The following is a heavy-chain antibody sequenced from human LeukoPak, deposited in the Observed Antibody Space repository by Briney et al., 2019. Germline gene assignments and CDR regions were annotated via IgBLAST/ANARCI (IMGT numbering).Heavy chain of an antibody. V-gene: IGHV3-7*01. CDR3: ARERPMTTVTTFALDI. CDR1: ESTFSSYW. CDR2: IKQDGSEK. J-gene: IGHJ3*02. D-gene: IGHD4-17*01. Sequence: GGSLRLSCAASESTFSSYWMSWVRQAPGKGLEWVANIKQDGSEKYYVDSVKGRFTISRDNAKNSLYLQMNSLRAEDTAIYYCARERPMTTVTTFALDIWGQGTMITVSS.